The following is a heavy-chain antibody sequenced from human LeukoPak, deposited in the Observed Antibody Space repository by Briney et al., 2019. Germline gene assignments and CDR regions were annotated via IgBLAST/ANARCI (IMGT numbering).Heavy chain of an antibody. CDR2: INPNSGGT. CDR3: ARVQRLRYFDWLLNSPYDY. J-gene: IGHJ4*02. CDR1: GYTFTSYG. D-gene: IGHD3-9*01. Sequence: ASVKVSCKASGYTFTSYGISWVRQAPGQGLEWMGWINPNSGGTNYAQKFQGRVTMTRDTSISTAYMELSRLRSDDTAVYYCARVQRLRYFDWLLNSPYDYWGQGTLVTVSS. V-gene: IGHV1-2*02.